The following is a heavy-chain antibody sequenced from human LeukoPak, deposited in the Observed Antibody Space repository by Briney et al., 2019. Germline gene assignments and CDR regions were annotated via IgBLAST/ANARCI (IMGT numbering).Heavy chain of an antibody. CDR2: ISSSSSHI. CDR1: GFTFRSYS. CDR3: ARSDYCGGDCYSSLSNY. J-gene: IGHJ4*02. D-gene: IGHD2-21*02. Sequence: PGGSLRLSCAASGFTFRSYSMNWVRQAPGKGLEWVSPISSSSSHIYYADSVKGRFTISRDNAKNSLCLQMNSLRAEDTAVYFCARSDYCGGDCYSSLSNYWGQGTLVTVSS. V-gene: IGHV3-21*01.